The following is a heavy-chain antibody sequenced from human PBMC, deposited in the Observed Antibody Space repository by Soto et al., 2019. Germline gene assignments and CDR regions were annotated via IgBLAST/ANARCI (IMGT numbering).Heavy chain of an antibody. CDR3: ARDFGSDLSAPGAVFDY. CDR2: ISPYNGKT. D-gene: IGHD3-3*01. Sequence: QVQLVQSGGEVVQPGASVKVSCKASGYFFTSYGISWVRQAPGQGLERMGWISPYNGKTKYAKNFQGRVTMTTDTSTYTAYMEVRSLRSDDPAVYYCARDFGSDLSAPGAVFDYWGQGTLVTVSS. CDR1: GYFFTSYG. V-gene: IGHV1-18*04. J-gene: IGHJ4*02.